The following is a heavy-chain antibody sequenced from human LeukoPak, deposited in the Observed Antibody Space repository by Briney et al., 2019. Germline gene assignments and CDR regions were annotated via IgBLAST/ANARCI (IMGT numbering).Heavy chain of an antibody. V-gene: IGHV3-7*04. Sequence: GGSLRLSCAASGFTFSNYWMSWVRRAPGKGLECVANIKQDGTEKSYVDSVKGRFIISRDNGKNSLYLQMDSLRAEDTAVYFCTRASRGTYGGDYWGQGTLVTVSS. CDR2: IKQDGTEK. D-gene: IGHD1-26*01. J-gene: IGHJ4*02. CDR1: GFTFSNYW. CDR3: TRASRGTYGGDY.